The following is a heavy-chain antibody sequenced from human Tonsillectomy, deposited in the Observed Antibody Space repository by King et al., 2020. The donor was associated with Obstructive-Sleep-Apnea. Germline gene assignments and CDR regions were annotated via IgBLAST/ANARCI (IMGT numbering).Heavy chain of an antibody. CDR1: GFTFSSYA. CDR3: ASDYMDGYYDILTGYSGGYYFDY. V-gene: IGHV3-30*04. Sequence: VQLVESGGGVVQPGRSLRLSCAASGFTFSSYAMHWVRQAPGKGLEWVAVISYDGSNKYYADSVKGRFTISRDNSKNTLYLQMNSLRAEDTAVYYCASDYMDGYYDILTGYSGGYYFDYWGQGTLVTVSS. CDR2: ISYDGSNK. D-gene: IGHD3-9*01. J-gene: IGHJ4*02.